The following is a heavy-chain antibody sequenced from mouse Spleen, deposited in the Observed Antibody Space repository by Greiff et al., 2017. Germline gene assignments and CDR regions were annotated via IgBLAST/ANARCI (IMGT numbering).Heavy chain of an antibody. Sequence: EVKLQESGAELVRPGALVKLSCKASGFNIKDYYMHWVKQRPEQGLEWIGWIDPENGNTIYDPKFQGKASITADTSSNTAYLQLSSLTSEDTAVYYCARTHWYFDVWCAGTTVTVSS. CDR1: GFNIKDYY. J-gene: IGHJ1*01. CDR3: ARTHWYFDV. V-gene: IGHV14-1*02. CDR2: IDPENGNT.